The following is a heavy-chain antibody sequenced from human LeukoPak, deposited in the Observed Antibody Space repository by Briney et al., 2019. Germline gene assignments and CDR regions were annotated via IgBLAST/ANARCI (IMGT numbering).Heavy chain of an antibody. CDR1: GGSISSSSYY. D-gene: IGHD2-15*01. CDR3: ARGDCSGGSCYSWHQKNWFDP. CDR2: IYYSGST. Sequence: SETLSLTCTVSGGSISSSSYYWGWIRQPPGKGLEWIGSIYYSGSTYYNPSLKSRVTISVGTSKNQFSLKLSSVTAADTAVYYCARGDCSGGSCYSWHQKNWFDPWGQGTLVTVSS. V-gene: IGHV4-39*01. J-gene: IGHJ5*02.